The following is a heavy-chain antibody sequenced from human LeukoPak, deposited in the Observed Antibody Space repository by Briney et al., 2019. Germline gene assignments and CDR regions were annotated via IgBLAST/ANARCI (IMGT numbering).Heavy chain of an antibody. Sequence: SETLSLTCTVSGGSISGYYWSLIRQPPGQGLEWIAYIHSNGYTNYNPSLKSRVTISVDTSKNQFSLKVTSVTAADTAMYYCTKREGPMSGSYDYFDPWGQGTLVTVS. D-gene: IGHD1-26*01. J-gene: IGHJ5*02. V-gene: IGHV4-4*09. CDR1: GGSISGYY. CDR2: IHSNGYT. CDR3: TKREGPMSGSYDYFDP.